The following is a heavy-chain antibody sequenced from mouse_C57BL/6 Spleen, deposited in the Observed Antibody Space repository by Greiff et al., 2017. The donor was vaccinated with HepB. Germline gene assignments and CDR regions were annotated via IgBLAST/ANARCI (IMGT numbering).Heavy chain of an antibody. CDR2: IYPRAGST. D-gene: IGHD1-1*02. J-gene: IGHJ2*01. CDR3: VMGNYFDY. Sequence: QVQLQQSGPELVKPGASVKLSCKASGYTFTSYDINWVKQRPGQGLEWIGWIYPRAGSTKYNEKFKGKATLTVDTSSSTAYMELLSLTSEDSAVYFCVMGNYFDYWGQGTTLTVSS. CDR1: GYTFTSYD. V-gene: IGHV1-85*01.